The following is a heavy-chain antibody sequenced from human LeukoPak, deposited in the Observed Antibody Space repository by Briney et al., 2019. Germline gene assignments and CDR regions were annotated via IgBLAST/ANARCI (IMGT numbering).Heavy chain of an antibody. J-gene: IGHJ4*02. Sequence: ASVKVSCKASGYTFGGYYIQWVRQAPGQGLEWIGWIDPNSGGTKYAQKFQGRVTMTSDTSISTAFMDLSSLRSDDTAVYYCARDLVLGYAPPSFDYWGQGTLVTVSS. D-gene: IGHD5-12*01. CDR3: ARDLVLGYAPPSFDY. V-gene: IGHV1-2*02. CDR1: GYTFGGYY. CDR2: IDPNSGGT.